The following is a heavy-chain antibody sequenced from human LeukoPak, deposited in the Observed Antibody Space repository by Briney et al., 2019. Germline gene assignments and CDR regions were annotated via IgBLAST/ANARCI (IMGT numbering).Heavy chain of an antibody. CDR3: ASVKGGWYSSGWSKKPHPRDNWFDP. V-gene: IGHV4-39*07. J-gene: IGHJ5*02. D-gene: IGHD6-19*01. Sequence: TSETLSLTCSVSGGSISSSHYYWSWIRQPPGKGLEWIGEINHSGSTNYNPSLKSRVTISVDTSKNQFSLKLSSVTAADTAVYYCASVKGGWYSSGWSKKPHPRDNWFDPWGQGTLVTVSS. CDR2: INHSGST. CDR1: GGSISSSHYY.